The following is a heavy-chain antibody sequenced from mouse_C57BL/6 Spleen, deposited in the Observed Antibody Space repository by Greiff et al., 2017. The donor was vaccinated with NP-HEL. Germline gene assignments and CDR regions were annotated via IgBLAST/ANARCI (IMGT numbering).Heavy chain of an antibody. CDR2: IYPGSGNT. CDR1: GYTFTDYY. D-gene: IGHD4-1*01. J-gene: IGHJ2*01. V-gene: IGHV1-76*01. CDR3: ARSRSNWDGDFDY. Sequence: VQLQQSGAELVRPGASVKLSCKASGYTFTDYYINWVKQRPGQGLEWIARIYPGSGNTYYNEKFKGKATLTAEKSSSTAYMQLSSLTSEDSAVYCCARSRSNWDGDFDYWGQGTTLTVSS.